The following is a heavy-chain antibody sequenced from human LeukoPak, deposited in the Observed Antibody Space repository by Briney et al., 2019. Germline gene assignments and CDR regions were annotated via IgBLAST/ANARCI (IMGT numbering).Heavy chain of an antibody. Sequence: SETLSLTCTVSGGSMRNYYWIWIRQPPGKELEWIGYIYYSGSTNYNPSLKSRVTISVDTSKNQFSLKLSSVTAADTAVYYCGGCPRYDFWSGYDLVFDYWGQGTLVTVSS. V-gene: IGHV4-59*08. CDR2: IYYSGST. CDR1: GGSMRNYY. J-gene: IGHJ4*02. D-gene: IGHD3-3*01. CDR3: GGCPRYDFWSGYDLVFDY.